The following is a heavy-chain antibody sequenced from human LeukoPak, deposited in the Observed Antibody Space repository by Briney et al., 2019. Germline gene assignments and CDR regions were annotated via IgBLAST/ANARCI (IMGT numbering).Heavy chain of an antibody. J-gene: IGHJ6*02. V-gene: IGHV4-31*03. D-gene: IGHD2-2*01. CDR3: ARDTASSLGSKYYYYGMDV. CDR2: TYYSGST. CDR1: GGSISSGGYY. Sequence: SETLSLTCTVSGGSISSGGYYWSWIRQHPGKGLEWIGYTYYSGSTYYNPSLKSRVTISVDTSKNQFSLKLSSVTAADTAVYYCARDTASSLGSKYYYYGMDVWGQGTTVTVSS.